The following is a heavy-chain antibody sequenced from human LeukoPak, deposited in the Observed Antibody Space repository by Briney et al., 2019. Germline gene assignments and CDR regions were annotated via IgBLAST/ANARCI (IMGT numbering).Heavy chain of an antibody. CDR2: IYHSGST. Sequence: SETLSLTCAVSGGSISSRNGWSWVRPPPGKGLEWIGEIYHSGSTYYNPSLKSRVTISVDTSKNQFSLKLSSVTAADTAVYYCARDYGSGSYVNWFDPWGQGTLVTVSS. J-gene: IGHJ5*02. CDR3: ARDYGSGSYVNWFDP. CDR1: GGSISSRNG. D-gene: IGHD3-10*01. V-gene: IGHV4-4*02.